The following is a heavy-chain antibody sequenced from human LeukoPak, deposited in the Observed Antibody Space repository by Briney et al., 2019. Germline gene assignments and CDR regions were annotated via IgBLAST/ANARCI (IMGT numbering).Heavy chain of an antibody. V-gene: IGHV4-59*08. CDR2: THYSGSA. CDR3: ARHSVNVPHYFDY. J-gene: IGHJ4*02. D-gene: IGHD5/OR15-5a*01. CDR1: GGSISTYF. Sequence: PSETLSLTCTVSGGSISTYFWSWIRQPPGKELEWIGFTHYSGSAQYNPSLKSRVTISVDTSKNQFSLRLSSVTAADTAVYYCARHSVNVPHYFDYWGPGTLVTVSS.